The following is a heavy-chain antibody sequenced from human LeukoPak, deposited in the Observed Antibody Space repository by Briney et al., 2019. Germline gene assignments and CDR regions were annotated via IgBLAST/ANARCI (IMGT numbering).Heavy chain of an antibody. CDR1: GGSISSSSYY. CDR3: ARHVGGSRSGAHY. CDR2: IYYSGST. D-gene: IGHD2-15*01. Sequence: PSETLSLTCTVSGGSISSSSYYWGWIRQPPGKGLEWIGSIYYSGSTYYNPSLKSRVTISVDTSKNQFSLKLSSVTAADTAVYYCARHVGGSRSGAHYWGQGTLVTVSS. V-gene: IGHV4-39*01. J-gene: IGHJ4*02.